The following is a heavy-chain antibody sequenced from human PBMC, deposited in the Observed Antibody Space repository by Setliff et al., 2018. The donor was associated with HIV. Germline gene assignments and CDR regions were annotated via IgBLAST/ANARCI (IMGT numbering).Heavy chain of an antibody. V-gene: IGHV3-33*06. CDR2: IWYDGSNK. Sequence: GGSLRLSCAASGFTFSSYGMYWVRQAPGKGLEWVAVIWYDGSNKYYADSVKGRFTISRDNSKNTMYLQMNSLRDEDTAVYFCAKDIQCSGGSCKHFDFWGQGTRVTVSS. D-gene: IGHD2-15*01. CDR1: GFTFSSYG. CDR3: AKDIQCSGGSCKHFDF. J-gene: IGHJ4*02.